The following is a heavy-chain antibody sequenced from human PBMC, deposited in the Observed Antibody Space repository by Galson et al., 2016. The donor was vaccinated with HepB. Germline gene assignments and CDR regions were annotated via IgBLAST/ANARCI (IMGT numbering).Heavy chain of an antibody. V-gene: IGHV4-59*13. J-gene: IGHJ5*02. CDR1: GASISTYY. CDR3: ARGRQFPVYGDSEGGWFDP. Sequence: SETLSLTCTVSGASISTYYWSWIRQPPGKGLEWIGNIYYSGSTNYSPSLKSRITISVDTSKNQFSLKLSSVTAADTAVYYCARGRQFPVYGDSEGGWFDPWGQGTLVTVSS. CDR2: IYYSGST. D-gene: IGHD4-17*01.